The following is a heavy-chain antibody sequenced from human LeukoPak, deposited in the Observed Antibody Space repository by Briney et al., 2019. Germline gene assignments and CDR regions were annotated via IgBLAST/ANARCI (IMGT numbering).Heavy chain of an antibody. CDR3: AKDSRYGYRWDYDY. V-gene: IGHV3-53*01. J-gene: IGHJ4*02. D-gene: IGHD5-18*01. CDR1: GFTVSSKY. CDR2: LYSGGST. Sequence: GGSLRLSCAASGFTVSSKYMSWVRQAPGKGLEWVSVLYSGGSTYYADSVKGRFTISRDNSKNTLYLQMNSLRADDTAVYYCAKDSRYGYRWDYDYWGQGTLVTVSS.